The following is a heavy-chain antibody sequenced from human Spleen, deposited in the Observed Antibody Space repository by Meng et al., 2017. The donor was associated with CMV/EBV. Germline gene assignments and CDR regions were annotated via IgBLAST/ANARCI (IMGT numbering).Heavy chain of an antibody. Sequence: GESLKISCAASGFTFSSYWMHWVRQAPGKGLVWVSRINSDGSSTSYADSVKGRFTISRDDSKNMVDLQMDSLRDEDTAVYYCASIAGTSRFNFYKYGMDVWGQGTTVTVSS. CDR2: INSDGSST. CDR1: GFTFSSYW. CDR3: ASIAGTSRFNFYKYGMDV. V-gene: IGHV3-74*01. J-gene: IGHJ6*01. D-gene: IGHD2-21*01.